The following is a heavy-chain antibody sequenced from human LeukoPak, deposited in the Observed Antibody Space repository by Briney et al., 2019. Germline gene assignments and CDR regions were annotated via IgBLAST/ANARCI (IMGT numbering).Heavy chain of an antibody. J-gene: IGHJ4*02. V-gene: IGHV3-9*01. Sequence: PGRSLRLSCAASGFTFDDYAMHWVRQAPGKGLEWVSGISWNSGSIGYADSVKGRFTISRDNAKNSLYLQMNSLRAEDTAVYYCAKGADYVVYWGQGTLVTVSS. CDR3: AKGADYVVY. CDR2: ISWNSGSI. CDR1: GFTFDDYA.